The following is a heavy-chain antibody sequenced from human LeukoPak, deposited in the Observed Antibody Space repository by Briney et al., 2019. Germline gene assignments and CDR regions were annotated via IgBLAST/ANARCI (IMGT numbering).Heavy chain of an antibody. J-gene: IGHJ4*01. D-gene: IGHD5-24*01. CDR3: ASHTAGHGSGY. CDR1: GASISSYY. V-gene: IGHV4-59*08. CDR2: VYNSGST. Sequence: PSETLSLTCTVSGASISSYYWSWIRQPQGKGLEWIGHVYNSGSTRYNPSLKSRVAISVDTSNNQFSLTLNSVTVADTAVYYCASHTAGHGSGYWGHGILVTVSS.